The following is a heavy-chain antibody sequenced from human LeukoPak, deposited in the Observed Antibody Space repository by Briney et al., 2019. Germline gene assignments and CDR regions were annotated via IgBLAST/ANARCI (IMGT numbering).Heavy chain of an antibody. Sequence: GGSLRLSCAASGFTFSSYEMNWVRQAPGKGLEWVSYISSSGSTIYYADSVKGRFTISRDNAKNTLFLQMNSLRAEDTAVYYCAKGSDVVVVVAVDYWGQGTLVTVSS. CDR1: GFTFSSYE. D-gene: IGHD2-15*01. V-gene: IGHV3-48*03. CDR3: AKGSDVVVVVAVDY. J-gene: IGHJ4*02. CDR2: ISSSGSTI.